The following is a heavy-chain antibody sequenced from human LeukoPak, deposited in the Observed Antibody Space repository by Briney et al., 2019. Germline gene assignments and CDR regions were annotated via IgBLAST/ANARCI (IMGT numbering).Heavy chain of an antibody. CDR2: IYYSGRT. D-gene: IGHD3-22*01. CDR1: GGSISTNY. Sequence: SETLSLTCTVFGGSISTNYWSWIRQPPGKGLEWIGYIYYSGRTNYNPSLKSRVTISIDTSKNQFSLKLSSVTAADTAVYYCARDPKDFYDTSNYLYFDYWGRGTLVTVSS. V-gene: IGHV4-59*01. J-gene: IGHJ4*02. CDR3: ARDPKDFYDTSNYLYFDY.